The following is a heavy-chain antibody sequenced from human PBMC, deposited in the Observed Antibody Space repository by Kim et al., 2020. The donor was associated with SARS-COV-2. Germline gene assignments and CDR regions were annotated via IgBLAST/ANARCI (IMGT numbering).Heavy chain of an antibody. Sequence: ASVKVSCKASGYTFTNYAINWVRQAPGRGLEWMGWINTDTGSPTYAPDFKGRFVITMDTSVSTAYLQLSSLEAEDTALYYCARVVWGGYRSIDSWG. CDR2: INTDTGSP. D-gene: IGHD3-16*02. J-gene: IGHJ5*01. V-gene: IGHV7-4-1*02. CDR1: GYTFTNYA. CDR3: ARVVWGGYRSIDS.